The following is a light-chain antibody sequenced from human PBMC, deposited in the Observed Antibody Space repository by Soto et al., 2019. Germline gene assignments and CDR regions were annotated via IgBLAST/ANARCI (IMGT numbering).Light chain of an antibody. V-gene: IGKV4-1*01. Sequence: DIVMTQSPDSLAVSLGERATINCKSSQSVLYSSNTKNYLAWYQQKPGQPPKLLIYWASTRESGVPDRFSGSGSGTDFTLPISSLQAEDVAVYYCQQYYSNPWTFGQGTKVEI. CDR1: QSVLYSSNTKNY. J-gene: IGKJ1*01. CDR3: QQYYSNPWT. CDR2: WAS.